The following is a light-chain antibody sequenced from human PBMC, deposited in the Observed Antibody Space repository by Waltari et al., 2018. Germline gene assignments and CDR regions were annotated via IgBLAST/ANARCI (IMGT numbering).Light chain of an antibody. J-gene: IGKJ4*01. Sequence: EIVLTQSPGTLSLSPGEGATLSCRTSQTIRTTYLAWYQQKPGHAPTLLIYGTFSRATGIPDRFTGSGSGTDFSLTISSLEPEDFATYYCQQYDISPLTFGRGTKVEIK. CDR3: QQYDISPLT. CDR1: QTIRTTY. CDR2: GTF. V-gene: IGKV3-20*01.